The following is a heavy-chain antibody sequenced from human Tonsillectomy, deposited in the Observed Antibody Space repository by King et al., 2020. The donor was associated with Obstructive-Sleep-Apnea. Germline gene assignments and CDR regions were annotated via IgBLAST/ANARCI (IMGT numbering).Heavy chain of an antibody. CDR1: GFNFRTYA. CDR2: IWYDGRNE. J-gene: IGHJ3*02. V-gene: IGHV3-33*01. CDR3: ATDLGSDAFDM. Sequence: VQLVESGGGVVQPGRSLRLSCAASGFNFRTYAMHWVRQAPGKGLEWVAVIWYDGRNEYYADSVKGRFTISRDNSKNTLYLQMNSLRADDMAVYYCATDLGSDAFDMWGQGTMVTVSS. D-gene: IGHD1-26*01.